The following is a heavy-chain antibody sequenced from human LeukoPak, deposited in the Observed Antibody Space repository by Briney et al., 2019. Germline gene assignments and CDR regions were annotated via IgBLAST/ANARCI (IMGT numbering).Heavy chain of an antibody. J-gene: IGHJ4*02. Sequence: ASVKVSCKASGYTFTGYYMHWVRQAPGQGLEWMGLVDPEDGETIYAEKFQGRVTITADTSTDTAYMELSSLRSEDTAVYYCATPSGSYSTPFDYWGQGTLVTVSS. CDR2: VDPEDGET. CDR1: GYTFTGYY. CDR3: ATPSGSYSTPFDY. D-gene: IGHD3-10*01. V-gene: IGHV1-69-2*01.